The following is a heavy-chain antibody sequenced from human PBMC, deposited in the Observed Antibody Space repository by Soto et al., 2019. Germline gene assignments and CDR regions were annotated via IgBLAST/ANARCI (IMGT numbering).Heavy chain of an antibody. V-gene: IGHV1-69*02. Sequence: SVKVSCKATGGTFSSYTISWLRQAPGQGLEWMGRIIPILGIANYAQKFQGRVTITADKSTSTAYMELSSLRSEDTAVYYCARVGLWYYGMDVGGQGTTVTVSS. J-gene: IGHJ6*02. CDR3: ARVGLWYYGMDV. CDR2: IIPILGIA. D-gene: IGHD1-26*01. CDR1: GGTFSSYT.